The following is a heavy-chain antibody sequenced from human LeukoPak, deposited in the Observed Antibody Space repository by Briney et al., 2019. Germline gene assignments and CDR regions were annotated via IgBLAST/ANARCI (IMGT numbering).Heavy chain of an antibody. CDR1: GFTFSSYS. Sequence: GGSLRLSCAASGFTFSSYSMSWVRQAPGKGLEWVSYISSSSSTIYYADSVKGRFTISRDNAKNSLYLQMNSLRAEDTAVYYCARGLIKYCSGGSCFDAFDIWGQGTMVTVSS. CDR3: ARGLIKYCSGGSCFDAFDI. CDR2: ISSSSSTI. D-gene: IGHD2-15*01. J-gene: IGHJ3*02. V-gene: IGHV3-48*04.